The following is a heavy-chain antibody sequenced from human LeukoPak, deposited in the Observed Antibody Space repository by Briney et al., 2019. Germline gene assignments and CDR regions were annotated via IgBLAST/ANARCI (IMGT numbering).Heavy chain of an antibody. CDR2: IYSGGST. CDR1: GFTVSSNY. J-gene: IGHJ4*02. CDR3: ARTYYYDSSGYYGGTY. D-gene: IGHD3-22*01. Sequence: AGGSLRLSCAASGFTVSSNYMSWVRQAPGKGLEWVSVIYSGGSTYYADSVKGRFTISRDNSKNTLYLQMNSLRAEDTAVYYCARTYYYDSSGYYGGTYWGQGTLVTVSS. V-gene: IGHV3-66*01.